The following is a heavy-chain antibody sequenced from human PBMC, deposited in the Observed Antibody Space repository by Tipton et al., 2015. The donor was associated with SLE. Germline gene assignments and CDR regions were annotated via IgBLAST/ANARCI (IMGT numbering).Heavy chain of an antibody. Sequence: TLSLTCTVSVGFISNYYWTWIWQPPGKGLEWIGYISYSGNTNYNPSLTSRVTISVDTSKNQFSLRLSSVTAADTAVYYCARESRGYDFLDYWGQGTLVTVSS. D-gene: IGHD5-12*01. CDR3: ARESRGYDFLDY. CDR2: ISYSGNT. V-gene: IGHV4-59*01. J-gene: IGHJ4*02. CDR1: VGFISNYY.